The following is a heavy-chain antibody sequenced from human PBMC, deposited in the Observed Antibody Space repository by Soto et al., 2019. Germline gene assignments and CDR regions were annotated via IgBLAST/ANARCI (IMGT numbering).Heavy chain of an antibody. J-gene: IGHJ4*01. CDR2: IIPIFGTA. Sequence: QVQLVQSGAEVKKPGSSVKVSCKASGGTFSSYAISWVRQAPGQGLEWMGGIIPIFGTANYAQKFQGRVTITAKESTRKASRELSSLRSETRAVNSCARSMPPVLPYFAYWGKEPWSPSPQ. D-gene: IGHD2-2*01. CDR1: GGTFSSYA. V-gene: IGHV1-69*01. CDR3: ARSMPPVLPYFAY.